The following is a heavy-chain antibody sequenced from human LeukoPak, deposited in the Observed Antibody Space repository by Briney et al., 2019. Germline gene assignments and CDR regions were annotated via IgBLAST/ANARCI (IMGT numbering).Heavy chain of an antibody. CDR1: GGSISSGSYY. J-gene: IGHJ4*02. V-gene: IGHV4-61*02. CDR3: ARAAWFGDRMEYYFDY. CDR2: IYTSGST. D-gene: IGHD3-10*01. Sequence: SETLSLTCTVSGGSISSGSYYWSWIRQPAGKGLEWIGRIYTSGSTNYNPSLKSRVTISVDTSKNQFSLKLSSVTAADTAVYYCARAAWFGDRMEYYFDYWGQGTLLTVSS.